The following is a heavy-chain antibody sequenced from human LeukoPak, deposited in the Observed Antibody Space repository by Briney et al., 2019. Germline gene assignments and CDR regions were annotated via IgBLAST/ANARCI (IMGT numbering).Heavy chain of an antibody. J-gene: IGHJ4*02. CDR2: IKSKTDGGTT. Sequence: GGSLRLSCAASGFTFSSAWMSWVRQAPGKGLEWVGRIKSKTDGGTTDYAAPVKGRFTISRDDSKNTLYLQMNSLKAEDTAVYYCTTDGEGYCSGGSCYSSFDYWGQGTLVTVSS. CDR1: GFTFSSAW. V-gene: IGHV3-15*01. CDR3: TTDGEGYCSGGSCYSSFDY. D-gene: IGHD2-15*01.